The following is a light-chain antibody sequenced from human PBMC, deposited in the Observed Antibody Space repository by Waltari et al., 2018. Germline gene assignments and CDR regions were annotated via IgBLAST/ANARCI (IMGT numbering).Light chain of an antibody. V-gene: IGLV3-1*01. CDR2: DDS. J-gene: IGLJ1*01. CDR1: KLGEKF. CDR3: QTWDSRNAV. Sequence: SYELTQPSSVSVSPGETVSITCSGDKLGEKFVSWYQQRPGQSPVVVIYDDSKRPSGIPGRFSGSNSGNPATLTISGTQDMDEADYYCQTWDSRNAVFGSATKVTVL.